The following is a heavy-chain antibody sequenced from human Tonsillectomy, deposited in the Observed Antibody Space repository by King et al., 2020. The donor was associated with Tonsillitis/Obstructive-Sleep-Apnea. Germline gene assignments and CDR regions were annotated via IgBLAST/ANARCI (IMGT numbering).Heavy chain of an antibody. D-gene: IGHD3-3*01. CDR2: INHSGST. CDR3: ARGVLEWLLPSTNDAFDI. Sequence: VQLQQWGAGLLKPSETLSLTCAVYGGSFSGYYWSWIRQPPGKGLEWIGEINHSGSTNYNPSLKSRVTISVDTSKNQFSLKLSSVTAADTAVYYCARGVLEWLLPSTNDAFDIWGQGTMVTVSS. J-gene: IGHJ3*02. V-gene: IGHV4-34*01. CDR1: GGSFSGYY.